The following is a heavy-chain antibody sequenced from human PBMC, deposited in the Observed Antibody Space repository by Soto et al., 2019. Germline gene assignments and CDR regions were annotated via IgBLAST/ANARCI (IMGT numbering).Heavy chain of an antibody. CDR3: ARVEGLTMVRGAPDY. Sequence: ASVKVSCKASGYTFTSYGISWVRQAPGQGLEWMGWISAYNGNTNYAQKLQGRVTMTTDTSTSTAYMELRSLRSDDTAVYYCARVEGLTMVRGAPDYWGQGTLVTVYS. V-gene: IGHV1-18*01. J-gene: IGHJ4*02. D-gene: IGHD3-10*01. CDR1: GYTFTSYG. CDR2: ISAYNGNT.